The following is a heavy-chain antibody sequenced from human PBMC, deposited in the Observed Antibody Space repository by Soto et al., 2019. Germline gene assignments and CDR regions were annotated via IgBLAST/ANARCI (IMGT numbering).Heavy chain of an antibody. CDR1: GGSINSYY. CDR3: ARRYGGNFDY. Sequence: QVQLQESGPGLVKPSETLSLTCTVSGGSINSYYWSWIRQPPGKGLEWIGYIYYSGSTNYNPSLKSRFTISVDTSKNQFSLKLSSVTAADTAVYYCARRYGGNFDYWGQGTLVTVSS. J-gene: IGHJ4*02. V-gene: IGHV4-59*01. D-gene: IGHD1-26*01. CDR2: IYYSGST.